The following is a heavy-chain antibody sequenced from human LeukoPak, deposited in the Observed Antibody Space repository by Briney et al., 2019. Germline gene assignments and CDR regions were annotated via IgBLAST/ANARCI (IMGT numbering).Heavy chain of an antibody. J-gene: IGHJ4*02. CDR2: IYTSGST. V-gene: IGHV4-61*02. CDR1: GGSIYSGSYY. D-gene: IGHD5-24*01. Sequence: PSETLSLTCTVSGGSIYSGSYYWSWIRQPPGKGLEWIGRIYTSGSTSYNPSLKSRVTISVDTPKTQFSLKLSSVTAADTVVYYCARDRRDGYNLYYFDLWGQGTLVTVSS. CDR3: ARDRRDGYNLYYFDL.